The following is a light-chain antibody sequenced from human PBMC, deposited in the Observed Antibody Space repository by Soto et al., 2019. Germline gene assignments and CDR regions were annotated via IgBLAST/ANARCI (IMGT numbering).Light chain of an antibody. Sequence: DIQMTQSPTSLSASVGDRVTITCRASQDIRNFVAWYQQKPGKDPILLIFAASTLQSGVPSLFGGIKSRTDFVPTITSLPPDDVASPSFQQYSIVPVFGHGTKVEIK. CDR3: QQYSIVPV. CDR2: AAS. J-gene: IGKJ3*01. V-gene: IGKV1-27*01. CDR1: QDIRNF.